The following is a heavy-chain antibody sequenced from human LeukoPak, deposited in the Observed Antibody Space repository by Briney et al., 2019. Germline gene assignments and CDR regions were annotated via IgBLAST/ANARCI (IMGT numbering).Heavy chain of an antibody. CDR1: GGSFSGYY. J-gene: IGHJ5*02. Sequence: SETLSLTCAVYGGSFSGYYWSWIRQPPGKGLEWIGEINHSGSTNYNPSLKSRVTISVDTSKNQFSLKLSSVTAADTAVYYCARHHFHYETSGHRQTSWFDPWGQGTLVTVSS. CDR2: INHSGST. V-gene: IGHV4-34*01. CDR3: ARHHFHYETSGHRQTSWFDP. D-gene: IGHD3-22*01.